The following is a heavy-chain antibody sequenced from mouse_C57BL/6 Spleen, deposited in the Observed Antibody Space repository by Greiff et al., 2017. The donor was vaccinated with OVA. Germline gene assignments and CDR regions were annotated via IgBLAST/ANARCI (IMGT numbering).Heavy chain of an antibody. D-gene: IGHD2-5*01. CDR1: GFTFSSYG. CDR3: ARDYSNDWYFDV. J-gene: IGHJ1*03. V-gene: IGHV5-6*01. Sequence: EVQGVESGGDLVKPGGSLKLSCAASGFTFSSYGMSWVRQTPDKRLEWVATISSGGSYTYYPDSVKGRFTISRDNAKNTLYLQMSSLKSEDTAMYYCARDYSNDWYFDVWGTGTTVTVSS. CDR2: ISSGGSYT.